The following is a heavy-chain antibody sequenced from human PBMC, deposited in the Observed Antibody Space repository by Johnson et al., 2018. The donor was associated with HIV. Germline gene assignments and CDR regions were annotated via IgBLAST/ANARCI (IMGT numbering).Heavy chain of an antibody. V-gene: IGHV3-30*18. D-gene: IGHD1-26*01. CDR2: ISYDGGNK. J-gene: IGHJ3*02. CDR1: RFTFSSYG. CDR3: AKDEALGWELDPDAFDI. Sequence: VQLVESGGGVVQPGRSLRLSCAASRFTFSSYGMHWVRPAPGKGLEWVAVISYDGGNKYYAHSVKARFTISTDNSKNTLYLQMNSLRAEDTAVYYCAKDEALGWELDPDAFDIWGQGTMVTVSS.